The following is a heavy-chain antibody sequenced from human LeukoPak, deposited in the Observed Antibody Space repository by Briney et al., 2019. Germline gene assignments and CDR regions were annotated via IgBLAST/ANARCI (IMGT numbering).Heavy chain of an antibody. J-gene: IGHJ4*02. CDR1: GFTFSSYA. Sequence: PGGSLRLSCAASGFTFSSYAMSWVRQAPGKGLEWVSAISDSGGSTYYADSVKGRFTISRDNSKNTLYLQMNSLRAEDTAVYYCAKQLWWLVPGPLFDYWGQGTLVTVSS. CDR2: ISDSGGST. CDR3: AKQLWWLVPGPLFDY. V-gene: IGHV3-23*01. D-gene: IGHD6-19*01.